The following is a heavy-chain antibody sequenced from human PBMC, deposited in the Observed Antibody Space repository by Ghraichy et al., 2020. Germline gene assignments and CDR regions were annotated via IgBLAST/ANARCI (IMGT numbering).Heavy chain of an antibody. J-gene: IGHJ4*02. Sequence: GGSLRLSCAASGFTFSSYAMHWVRQAPGKGLEWVAIIWYDGSDQYYADSVKGRFTISRDNSKNTLYLQMNSLRAEDTAVFYCARSWLQSAYYFDYWGQGALVTVSS. V-gene: IGHV3-33*01. CDR1: GFTFSSYA. D-gene: IGHD5-24*01. CDR3: ARSWLQSAYYFDY. CDR2: IWYDGSDQ.